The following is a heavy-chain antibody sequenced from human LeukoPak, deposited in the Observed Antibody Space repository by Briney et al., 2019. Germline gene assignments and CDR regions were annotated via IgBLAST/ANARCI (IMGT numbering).Heavy chain of an antibody. Sequence: SETLSLTCTVSGGSISSSSYYWGWIRQPPGKGLEWIGSIYYSGSTYYNPSLKSRVTISVDTSKNQFSLKLSSVTAADTAVYYCARDQYSYAHAAHWGQGTLVTVSS. CDR3: ARDQYSYAHAAH. V-gene: IGHV4-39*02. J-gene: IGHJ4*02. CDR1: GGSISSSSYY. CDR2: IYYSGST. D-gene: IGHD5-18*01.